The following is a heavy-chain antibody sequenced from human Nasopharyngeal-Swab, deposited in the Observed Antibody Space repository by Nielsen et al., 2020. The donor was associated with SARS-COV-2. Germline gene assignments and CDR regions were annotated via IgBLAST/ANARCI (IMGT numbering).Heavy chain of an antibody. J-gene: IGHJ4*02. CDR1: GGSISSGGYY. D-gene: IGHD3-22*01. CDR2: IYYSGST. V-gene: IGHV4-31*03. Sequence: SETLSLTCTVFGGSISSGGYYWSWIRQHPGKGLEWIGYIYYSGSTYYNPSLKSRVTISVDTSKNQFSLKLSSVTAADTAVYYCARETLGLGIVVGDYWGQGTLVTVSS. CDR3: ARETLGLGIVVGDY.